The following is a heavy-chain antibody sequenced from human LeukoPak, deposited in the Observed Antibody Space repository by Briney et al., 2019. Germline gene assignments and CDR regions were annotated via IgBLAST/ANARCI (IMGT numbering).Heavy chain of an antibody. Sequence: PGGSLRLSCAASGFTFNNYAMSWVRQAPGKGLEWVSAISGSGGTTYYADSVKGRFTFSRDNSKNSLYLQMNSLRAEDMALYYCAKGVGLRFSTGDLNWFDPWGQGTLVTVSS. CDR1: GFTFNNYA. CDR2: ISGSGGTT. CDR3: AKGVGLRFSTGDLNWFDP. D-gene: IGHD3-3*01. J-gene: IGHJ5*02. V-gene: IGHV3-23*01.